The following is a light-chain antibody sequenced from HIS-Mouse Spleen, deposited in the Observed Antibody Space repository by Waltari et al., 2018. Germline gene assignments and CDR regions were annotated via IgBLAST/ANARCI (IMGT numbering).Light chain of an antibody. J-gene: IGLJ3*02. Sequence: QSALTQPASVSGSPGQSITISCTGTRSDVGGYNYVSWYQQHPGKAPKLMIYDLSNRPSGVSNRFSGSKSGNTASLTISGLQAEDEADYYCSSYTSSSTWVFGGGTKLTVL. CDR2: DLS. CDR3: SSYTSSSTWV. CDR1: RSDVGGYNY. V-gene: IGLV2-14*03.